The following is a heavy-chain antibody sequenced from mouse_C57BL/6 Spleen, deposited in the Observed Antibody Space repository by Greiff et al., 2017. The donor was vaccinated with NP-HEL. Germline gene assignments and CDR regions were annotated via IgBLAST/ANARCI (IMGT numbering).Heavy chain of an antibody. Sequence: QVQLQQPGAELVKPGASVKLSCKASGYTFTSYWMQWVKQRPGQGLEWIGEIDPSDSYTNYNQKFKGKATLTVDKSSSTAYRQLSSLAAEDSAVNYCAGFTTVVRYFEVWGTGTTGTVSS. V-gene: IGHV1-50*01. CDR2: IDPSDSYT. D-gene: IGHD1-1*01. CDR3: AGFTTVVRYFEV. J-gene: IGHJ1*03. CDR1: GYTFTSYW.